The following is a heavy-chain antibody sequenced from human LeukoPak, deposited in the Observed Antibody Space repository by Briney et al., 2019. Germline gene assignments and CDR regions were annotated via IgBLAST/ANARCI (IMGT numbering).Heavy chain of an antibody. D-gene: IGHD6-13*01. CDR3: ARVYRSSSGYCFDF. CDR2: IKQDGSEK. Sequence: GGSLRLSCAAAGFTFSSYWMSWVRQAPGKGLEWVANIKQDGSEKYYVDSVKGRFTVSRDNAKNSLYLQMNSLRAEDTAVYYCARVYRSSSGYCFDFWGQGTLVTVSS. V-gene: IGHV3-7*01. J-gene: IGHJ4*02. CDR1: GFTFSSYW.